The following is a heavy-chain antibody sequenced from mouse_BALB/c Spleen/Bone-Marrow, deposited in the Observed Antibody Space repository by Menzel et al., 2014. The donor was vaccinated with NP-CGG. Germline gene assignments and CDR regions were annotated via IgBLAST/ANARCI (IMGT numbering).Heavy chain of an antibody. V-gene: IGHV14-3*02. CDR1: GFNIKDTY. J-gene: IGHJ3*01. D-gene: IGHD1-1*01. Sequence: VQLQQSGAELVKPGASVKLSCTASGFNIKDTYMYWVKQRPEQGLEWIGRIDPANGNTKYDPKFQDKVTITADTSSNTAYLQLSSLTSEDTAVYYCARYYYGSSLFAYWGQGTLVTVSA. CDR3: ARYYYGSSLFAY. CDR2: IDPANGNT.